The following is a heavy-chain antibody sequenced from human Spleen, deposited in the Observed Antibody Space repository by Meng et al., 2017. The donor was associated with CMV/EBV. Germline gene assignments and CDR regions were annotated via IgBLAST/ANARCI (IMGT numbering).Heavy chain of an antibody. V-gene: IGHV4-39*01. CDR1: GGSISSSSYY. CDR2: IYYSGST. D-gene: IGHD6-13*01. Sequence: TVSGGSISSSSYYWGWIRQPPGKGLEWIGSIYYSGSTYYNPSLKSRVTISVDTSKNQFSLKLSSVTAADTAVYYCARLRLEAGYSFDYWGQGTLVTVSS. J-gene: IGHJ4*02. CDR3: ARLRLEAGYSFDY.